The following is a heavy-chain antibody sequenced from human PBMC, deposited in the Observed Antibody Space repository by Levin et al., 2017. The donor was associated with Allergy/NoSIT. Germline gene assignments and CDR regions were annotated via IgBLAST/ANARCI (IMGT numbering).Heavy chain of an antibody. CDR2: VYPTGTS. Sequence: SETLSLRCTVSGASVSTYSWSWIRQSAGKGLELIGHVYPTGTSNYNPSLKSRVTMSVDTSSNQFSLQLTSVSAADTAVYYCARDRSSWITSDSFDIWGQGTLVTVSS. D-gene: IGHD6-13*01. J-gene: IGHJ3*02. V-gene: IGHV4-4*07. CDR3: ARDRSSWITSDSFDI. CDR1: GASVSTYS.